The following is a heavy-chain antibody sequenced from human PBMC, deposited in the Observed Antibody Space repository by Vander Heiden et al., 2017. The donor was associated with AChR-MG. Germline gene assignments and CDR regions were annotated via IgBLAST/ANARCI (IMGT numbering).Heavy chain of an antibody. CDR1: GFSPSTAGMG. J-gene: IGHJ6*03. V-gene: IGHV2-26*01. Sequence: QVTLKVSAPVLVQPTEALTLTCTAAGFSPSTAGMGVSWIRQPQGKALVWLAHIPSSDEKPYSTSLKSRSTYAKDSSKSQVVLTMTTLDPVDTATYYCARINRFLEWPPTGPYSSYCMDVWGIGTTVTVSS. CDR3: ARINRFLEWPPTGPYSSYCMDV. D-gene: IGHD3-3*01. CDR2: IPSSDEK.